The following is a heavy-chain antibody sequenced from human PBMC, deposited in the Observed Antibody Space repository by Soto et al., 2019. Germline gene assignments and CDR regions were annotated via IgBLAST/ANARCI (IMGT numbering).Heavy chain of an antibody. V-gene: IGHV4-59*01. Sequence: SEALSLSCTVSGGSISSYYWSWIRQPPGKGLEWIGYIYYSGSTNYNPSLKSRVTISVDTSKNQFSLKLSSVTAADTAVYYCASGGSCYSRYCYFDYWGQGTLVTVSS. CDR1: GGSISSYY. D-gene: IGHD2-15*01. CDR3: ASGGSCYSRYCYFDY. J-gene: IGHJ4*02. CDR2: IYYSGST.